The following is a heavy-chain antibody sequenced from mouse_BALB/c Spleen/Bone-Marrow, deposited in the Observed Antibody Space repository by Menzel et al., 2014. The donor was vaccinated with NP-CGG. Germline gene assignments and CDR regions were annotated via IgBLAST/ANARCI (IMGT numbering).Heavy chain of an antibody. CDR1: GYTFTSFV. Sequence: EVQGVESGPELVKPGASVKMSCKASGYTFTSFVMHWVKKMPGQGLEWIGYINPYNDGTKYNEKFKGKAILTSDKSSNTANMELSSLTSEDSAVYYCARTMIYYYAMGYWGQGTSVTVSS. V-gene: IGHV1-14*01. J-gene: IGHJ4*01. CDR3: ARTMIYYYAMGY. D-gene: IGHD2-4*01. CDR2: INPYNDGT.